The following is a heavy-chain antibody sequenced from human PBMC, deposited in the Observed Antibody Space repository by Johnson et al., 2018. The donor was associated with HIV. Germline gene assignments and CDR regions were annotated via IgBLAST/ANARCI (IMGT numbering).Heavy chain of an antibody. Sequence: VQLVESGGGVVQPGGSLRLSCAASGFTFSSYGMHWVRQAPGKGLEWVAVISYDGSNKYYADSVKGRFTISRDNSKNTLYLQMNSLRAGDTAVYYCARGRGVGRPIQKWLGAAFDIWGQGTMVTVSS. J-gene: IGHJ3*02. CDR3: ARGRGVGRPIQKWLGAAFDI. CDR1: GFTFSSYG. CDR2: ISYDGSNK. D-gene: IGHD5-18*01. V-gene: IGHV3-33*05.